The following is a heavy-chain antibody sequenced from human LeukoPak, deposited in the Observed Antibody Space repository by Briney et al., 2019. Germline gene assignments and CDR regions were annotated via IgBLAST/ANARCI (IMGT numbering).Heavy chain of an antibody. CDR1: GFTFNNYA. CDR3: ARDYADYVGYFFFDY. V-gene: IGHV3-23*01. Sequence: GGSLRLSCAASGFTFNNYAMNSVREAPGKGLEGCSSISGGDKTTYYAASAKPRFTSSRDNSQNTLYLQMNSLRAEDTAVYYCARDYADYVGYFFFDYWGQGTLVTVSS. CDR2: ISGGDKTT. D-gene: IGHD4-17*01. J-gene: IGHJ4*02.